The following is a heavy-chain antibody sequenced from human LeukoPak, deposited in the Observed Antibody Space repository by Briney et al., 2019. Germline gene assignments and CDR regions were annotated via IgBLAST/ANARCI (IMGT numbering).Heavy chain of an antibody. J-gene: IGHJ6*02. CDR2: ISAYNGNT. CDR3: ARGGYCSGGSCYPYYYYYGMDV. Sequence: ASVKASCNASGYTFTGQSMHWVRQAPGQGLKWMGWISAYNGNTNYAQKLQGRVTMTTDTSTSTAYMELRSLRSDDTAVYYCARGGYCSGGSCYPYYYYYGMDVWGQGTTVTVSS. CDR1: GYTFTGQS. V-gene: IGHV1-18*01. D-gene: IGHD2-15*01.